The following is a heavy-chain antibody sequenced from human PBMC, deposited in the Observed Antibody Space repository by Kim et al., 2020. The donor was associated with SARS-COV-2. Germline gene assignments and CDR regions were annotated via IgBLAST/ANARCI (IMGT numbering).Heavy chain of an antibody. CDR3: ARQYYGSGSSYYFDY. CDR1: GGSISSYY. Sequence: SESLSLTCTVSGGSISSYYWSWIRQPPGKGLEWVGYIYYSGSTNYNPSLKSRVTISVDTSKNQFSLKLSSVTAADTAVYYCARQYYGSGSSYYFDYWGQGTLVTVSS. D-gene: IGHD3-10*01. J-gene: IGHJ4*02. CDR2: IYYSGST. V-gene: IGHV4-59*08.